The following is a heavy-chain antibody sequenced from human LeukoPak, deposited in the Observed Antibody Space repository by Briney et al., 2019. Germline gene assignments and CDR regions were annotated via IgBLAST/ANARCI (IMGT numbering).Heavy chain of an antibody. V-gene: IGHV1-18*01. CDR1: GYTFTSYG. D-gene: IGHD6-13*01. CDR3: ARDTAGTMLLDAFDI. J-gene: IGHJ3*02. CDR2: ISAYNGNT. Sequence: GASVKVSCKASGYTFTSYGISWVRQAPGQGLEWMGWISAYNGNTNYAQKLQGRVTMTTDTSASTAYMELRSLRSDDTAVYYCARDTAGTMLLDAFDIWGQGTMVTVSS.